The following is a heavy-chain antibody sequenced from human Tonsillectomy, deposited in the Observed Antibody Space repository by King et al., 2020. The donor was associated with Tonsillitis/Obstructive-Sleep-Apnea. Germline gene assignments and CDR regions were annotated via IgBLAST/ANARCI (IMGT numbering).Heavy chain of an antibody. CDR1: GFTFSDYY. J-gene: IGHJ3*02. CDR3: ARDGARSVCGGDCYDAFDI. Sequence: HVQLVESGGGLVKPGGSLRLSCAASGFTFSDYYMSWIRQAPGKGLEWVSYISSSSSYTNYADSVKGRFTISRDNAKNSLYLQMNSLRAEDTAVYYCARDGARSVCGGDCYDAFDILGQGTMVTVSS. D-gene: IGHD2-21*02. V-gene: IGHV3-11*06. CDR2: ISSSSSYT.